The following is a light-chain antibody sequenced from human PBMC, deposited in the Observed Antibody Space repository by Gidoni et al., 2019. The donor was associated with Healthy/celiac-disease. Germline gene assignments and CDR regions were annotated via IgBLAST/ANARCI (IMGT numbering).Light chain of an antibody. V-gene: IGKV3-20*01. CDR2: GAS. Sequence: EIVLTQSPGTLSLSPGERATLSCRASQSVSSSYLALYQQKPGQAPRPLIYGASSRATGIPDRFSGSGSGTDFTLTISRLEPEDFAVYYCQQYGSSVYTFGQGTKLEIK. J-gene: IGKJ2*01. CDR1: QSVSSSY. CDR3: QQYGSSVYT.